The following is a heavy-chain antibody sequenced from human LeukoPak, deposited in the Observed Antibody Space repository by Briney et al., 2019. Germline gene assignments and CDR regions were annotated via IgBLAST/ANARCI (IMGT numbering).Heavy chain of an antibody. CDR3: ARLLLGELSAFDY. V-gene: IGHV4-39*01. CDR2: TYYSGST. D-gene: IGHD3-16*02. CDR1: GGSIGSSSYY. Sequence: SETLSLTCTVSGGSIGSSSYYWGWIRQPPGKGLEWIGSTYYSGSTYYNPSLKSRVTISVDTSKNQFSLKLSSVTAADTAVYYCARLLLGELSAFDYWGQGTLVTVSS. J-gene: IGHJ4*02.